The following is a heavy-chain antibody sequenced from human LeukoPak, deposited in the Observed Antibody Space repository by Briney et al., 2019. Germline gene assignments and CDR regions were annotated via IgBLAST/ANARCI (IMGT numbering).Heavy chain of an antibody. Sequence: SQTLSFTCTVSGGSISSGDYYWSWIRQPPGKGLEWIGYIYYSGSTYYNPSLKSRVTISVDTSKNQFSLKLSSVTAADTAVYYCARTPPKVTTVTTIGPYFDYWGQGTLVTVSS. CDR3: ARTPPKVTTVTTIGPYFDY. V-gene: IGHV4-30-4*01. CDR1: GGSISSGDYY. CDR2: IYYSGST. D-gene: IGHD4-17*01. J-gene: IGHJ4*02.